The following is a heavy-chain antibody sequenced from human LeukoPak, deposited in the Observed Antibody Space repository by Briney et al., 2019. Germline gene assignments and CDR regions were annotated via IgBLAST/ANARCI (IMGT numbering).Heavy chain of an antibody. CDR1: GFTFSSDA. Sequence: PGGSLRLSCSASGFTFSSDAMHWVRQAPGQGLEYVSGISSNGGSTYYADSVKGRFTISRDNSKNTLYLQMNSLRAEDTAVYYCARGTVTAPDYWGQGTLVTVSS. D-gene: IGHD4-17*01. CDR2: ISSNGGST. J-gene: IGHJ4*02. CDR3: ARGTVTAPDY. V-gene: IGHV3-64*04.